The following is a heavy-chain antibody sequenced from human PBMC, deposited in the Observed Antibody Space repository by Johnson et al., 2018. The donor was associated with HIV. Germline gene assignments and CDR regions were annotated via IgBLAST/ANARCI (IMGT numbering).Heavy chain of an antibody. D-gene: IGHD6-6*01. Sequence: QVQLVESGGGVVQPGRSLRLSCAASDFTFSNNAIHWVRQAPGKGLEWVAVISYDGTNTYYADSVRGRFTISRDNSRNTLYLQMNSLRAEDTAVYYCAKDRGSALAQLPIFPSAFDIWGQGTMVTVSS. V-gene: IGHV3-30*04. CDR2: ISYDGTNT. J-gene: IGHJ3*02. CDR3: AKDRGSALAQLPIFPSAFDI. CDR1: DFTFSNNA.